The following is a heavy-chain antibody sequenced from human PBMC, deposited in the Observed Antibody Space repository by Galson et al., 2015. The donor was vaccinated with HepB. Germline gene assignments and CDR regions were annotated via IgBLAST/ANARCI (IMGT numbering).Heavy chain of an antibody. D-gene: IGHD3-22*01. Sequence: SVKVSCKASGYTFTSYAMHWVRQAPGQRLEWMGWINAGNGNTKYSQKFQGRVTITRDTSASTAYMELSSLRSEDTAVYYCAISEYYYDSSGPTPEVWGQGTLVTVSS. CDR1: GYTFTSYA. V-gene: IGHV1-3*01. CDR3: AISEYYYDSSGPTPEV. J-gene: IGHJ4*02. CDR2: INAGNGNT.